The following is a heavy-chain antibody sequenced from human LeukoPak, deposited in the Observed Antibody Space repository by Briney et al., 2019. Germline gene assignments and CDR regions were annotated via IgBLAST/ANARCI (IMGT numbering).Heavy chain of an antibody. V-gene: IGHV4-59*01. CDR3: ASLGYCSGGSCYSGAFDI. Sequence: KTSETLSLTCTVSGGSISSYYWSWIRQPPGKGLEWIGYIYYSGSTNYNPSLKSRVTISVDTSKNQFSLKLSSVTAADTAVYYCASLGYCSGGSCYSGAFDIWGQGTMVTVSS. D-gene: IGHD2-15*01. J-gene: IGHJ3*02. CDR1: GGSISSYY. CDR2: IYYSGST.